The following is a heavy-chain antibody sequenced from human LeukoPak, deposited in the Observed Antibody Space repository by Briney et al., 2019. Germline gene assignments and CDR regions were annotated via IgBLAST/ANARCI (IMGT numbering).Heavy chain of an antibody. CDR2: IYYSGST. D-gene: IGHD3-10*01. CDR1: GGSISRYY. Sequence: SETLSLTCTVSGGSISRYYWSWIRQPPGKGLEWIGYIYYSGSTNYNPSLKSRVTISVDTSKNQFSLWLSSVTAADTAVYYCARVLVGSSGSYDAFDIWGQGTMVTVSS. CDR3: ARVLVGSSGSYDAFDI. V-gene: IGHV4-59*01. J-gene: IGHJ3*02.